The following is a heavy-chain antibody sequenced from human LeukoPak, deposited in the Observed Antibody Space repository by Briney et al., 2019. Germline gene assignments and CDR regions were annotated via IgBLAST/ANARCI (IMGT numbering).Heavy chain of an antibody. CDR3: AKDSSQLRRPNAFDI. D-gene: IGHD2-2*01. V-gene: IGHV3-23*01. CDR2: ISGSGGST. CDR1: GFTFSSYW. J-gene: IGHJ3*02. Sequence: GGSLRLSCAASGFTFSSYWMHWVRQAPGKGLEWVSAISGSGGSTYYADSVKGRFTISRDNSKNTLYLQMNSLRAEDTAVYYCAKDSSQLRRPNAFDIWGQGTMVTVSS.